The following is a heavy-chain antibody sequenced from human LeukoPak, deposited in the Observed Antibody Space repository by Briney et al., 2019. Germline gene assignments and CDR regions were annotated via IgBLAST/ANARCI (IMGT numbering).Heavy chain of an antibody. CDR3: ARDRFMNGFFDY. J-gene: IGHJ4*02. Sequence: GGSLRLSCAASGFTFSSYAMHWVRQAPGKGLEWVAVISYDGSNKYYVDSVKGRFTISRDNSKNTLYLQMNSLRAEDTAVYYCARDRFMNGFFDYWGQGTLVTVSS. D-gene: IGHD3-16*01. V-gene: IGHV3-30-3*01. CDR2: ISYDGSNK. CDR1: GFTFSSYA.